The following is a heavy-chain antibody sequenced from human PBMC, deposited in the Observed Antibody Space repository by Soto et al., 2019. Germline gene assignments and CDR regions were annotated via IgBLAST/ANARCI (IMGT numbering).Heavy chain of an antibody. CDR1: GFTFSSYS. Sequence: GGSLRLSCAASGFTFSSYSMNWVRQAPGKGLEWVSSISSSSSYIYYADSVKGRFTISRDNAKNSLYLQMNSLRAEDTAVYYCARVKDEEAGIGDAFDIWGQGTMVTVSS. D-gene: IGHD6-13*01. V-gene: IGHV3-21*01. CDR2: ISSSSSYI. J-gene: IGHJ3*02. CDR3: ARVKDEEAGIGDAFDI.